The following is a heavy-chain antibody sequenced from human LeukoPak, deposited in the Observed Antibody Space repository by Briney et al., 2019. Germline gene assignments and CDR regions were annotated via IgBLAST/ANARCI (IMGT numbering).Heavy chain of an antibody. CDR3: ARARPNVVVVPAAAHFDC. D-gene: IGHD2-2*01. CDR2: INQDGSER. CDR1: GFTFSSYC. J-gene: IGHJ4*02. Sequence: HPGGSLRLSCAAPGFTFSSYCMSWVRQAPGKGLEWVANINQDGSERYQVDSVKGRFTISRDNAQNSLHLQMDSLRAEDTAVYYCARARPNVVVVPAAAHFDCCCQGILITVSS. V-gene: IGHV3-7*01.